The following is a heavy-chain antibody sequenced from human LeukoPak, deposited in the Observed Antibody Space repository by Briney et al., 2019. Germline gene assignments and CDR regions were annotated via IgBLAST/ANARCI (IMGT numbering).Heavy chain of an antibody. CDR1: GYTFTGYY. Sequence: ASVKVSCKASGYTFTGYYMHWVRQAPGQGLEWMGWINPNSGGTNYAQKLQGRVTMTRDTSISTAYMELSRLRSDDTAVYYCARDPHSPYYYDSSGYHFDYWGQGTLVTVSS. CDR3: ARDPHSPYYYDSSGYHFDY. V-gene: IGHV1-2*02. J-gene: IGHJ4*02. D-gene: IGHD3-22*01. CDR2: INPNSGGT.